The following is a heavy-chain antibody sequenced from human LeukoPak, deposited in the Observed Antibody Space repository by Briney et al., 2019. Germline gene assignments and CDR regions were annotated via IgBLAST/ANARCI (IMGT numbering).Heavy chain of an antibody. J-gene: IGHJ3*02. CDR3: ARDRPTSVTMIVVVIGDI. CDR2: ISAYNGNT. Sequence: ASVKVSCKASGYTFTSYGISWVRQAPGQGLEWMGWISAYNGNTNYAQKLQGRVTMTTDTSTSTAYMELRSLRSDDTAVYYCARDRPTSVTMIVVVIGDIWGQGTMVTVSS. CDR1: GYTFTSYG. V-gene: IGHV1-18*01. D-gene: IGHD3-22*01.